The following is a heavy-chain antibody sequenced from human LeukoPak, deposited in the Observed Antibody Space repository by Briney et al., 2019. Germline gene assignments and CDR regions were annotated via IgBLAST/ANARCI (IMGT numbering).Heavy chain of an antibody. CDR3: ASQYYDSSGYYQNDAFDI. V-gene: IGHV5-51*01. D-gene: IGHD3-22*01. J-gene: IGHJ3*02. CDR2: FYPLDSDT. CDR1: GYSFTNYW. Sequence: GESLKIACKGSGYSFTNYWIAWVRQMPVKGLEWMGIFYPLDSDTRYSPSFQGQVTISADKSTSTAYLQWSSLKASDTAMYYCASQYYDSSGYYQNDAFDIWGQGTMVTVSS.